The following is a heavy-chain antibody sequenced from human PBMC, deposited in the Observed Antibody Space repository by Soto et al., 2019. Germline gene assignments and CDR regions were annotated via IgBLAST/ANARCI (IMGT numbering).Heavy chain of an antibody. CDR1: GGSFSGYY. CDR2: INHSGST. V-gene: IGHV4-34*01. D-gene: IGHD2-2*01. Sequence: QVQLQQWGAGLLKPSETLSLTCAVYGGSFSGYYWSWIRQPPGKGLEWIGEINHSGSTNYNPSLKSRVTIVVDTSKNQFSLKLSSVTAADTAVYYCARGSSYIVVVPAAIPAFFDYWGQGTLVTVSS. J-gene: IGHJ4*02. CDR3: ARGSSYIVVVPAAIPAFFDY.